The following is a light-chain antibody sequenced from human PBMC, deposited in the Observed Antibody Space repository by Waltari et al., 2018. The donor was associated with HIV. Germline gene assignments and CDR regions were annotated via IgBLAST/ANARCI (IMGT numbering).Light chain of an antibody. CDR2: ASS. Sequence: DILLPQSPSSLSASIVASCTFTCRASQTINNYLNWYQHKPGQAPRPLIYASSNLQSGVPSRFTGSGSGTDFSLTISNLQPEDFTTYYCQQSFGTPVTFGQGNTLEIK. CDR3: QQSFGTPVT. V-gene: IGKV1-39*01. J-gene: IGKJ2*01. CDR1: QTINNY.